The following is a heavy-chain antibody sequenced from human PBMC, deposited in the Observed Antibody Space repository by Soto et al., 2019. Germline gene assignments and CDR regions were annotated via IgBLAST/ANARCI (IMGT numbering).Heavy chain of an antibody. J-gene: IGHJ4*02. V-gene: IGHV3-23*01. CDR1: GFTFSTYT. CDR2: IIQSGET. D-gene: IGHD3-3*01. CDR3: ALDRQPDGSWPFDH. Sequence: GGSLRLSCAASGFTFSTYTMSWVRQAPGEGLEWVSGIIQSGETFYADSVKGRFTISRDNSNNMLYLQIHSLRVDDTAVYYCALDRQPDGSWPFDHWAQGSLVTVSS.